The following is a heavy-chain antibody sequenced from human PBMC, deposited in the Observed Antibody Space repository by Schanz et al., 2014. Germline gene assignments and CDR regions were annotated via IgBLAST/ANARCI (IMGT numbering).Heavy chain of an antibody. CDR3: ARTGYDPSLTH. V-gene: IGHV1-69*02. CDR1: GDTFRSYT. Sequence: QVQLVQSGAEVKKPGSSVKVSCKASGDTFRSYTINWVRHAPGQGLEWMGRIIPITGITNYAQKFQGRVTFTAGKHTSTAFLEVNSLRSEDTAVYYCARTGYDPSLTHWGQGTLVTVSS. CDR2: IIPITGIT. J-gene: IGHJ4*02. D-gene: IGHD5-12*01.